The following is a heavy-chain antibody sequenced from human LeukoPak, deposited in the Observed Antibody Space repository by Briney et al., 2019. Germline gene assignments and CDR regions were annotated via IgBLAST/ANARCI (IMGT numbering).Heavy chain of an antibody. CDR3: ARVHDSSGYYFDAGDDAFDI. V-gene: IGHV1-2*02. CDR2: INPNSGGT. Sequence: ASVKVSCKASGYTFTGYYMHWVRQAPGQGLEWMGWINPNSGGTNYAQEFQGRVTMTRDTSISTAYMELSRLRSDDTAVYYCARVHDSSGYYFDAGDDAFDIWGQGTMVTVSS. J-gene: IGHJ3*02. D-gene: IGHD3-22*01. CDR1: GYTFTGYY.